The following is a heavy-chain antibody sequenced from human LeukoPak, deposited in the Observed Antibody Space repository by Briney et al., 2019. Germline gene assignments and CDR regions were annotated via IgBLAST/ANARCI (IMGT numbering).Heavy chain of an antibody. J-gene: IGHJ3*02. CDR2: INHSGST. CDR1: GGSFSGYY. V-gene: IGHV4-34*01. CDR3: ATDGGSDAFDI. D-gene: IGHD4-23*01. Sequence: PSETLSLTCAVYGGSFSGYYWSWIRQPPGKGLGWIGEINHSGSTNYNPSLKSRVTISVDTSKNQFSLKLSSVTAADTAVYYCATDGGSDAFDIWGQGTMVTVSS.